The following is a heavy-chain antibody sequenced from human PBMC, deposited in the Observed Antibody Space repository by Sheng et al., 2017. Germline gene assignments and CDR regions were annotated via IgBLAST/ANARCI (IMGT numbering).Heavy chain of an antibody. D-gene: IGHD3-22*01. CDR2: IYYSGST. V-gene: IGHV4-39*07. J-gene: IGHJ4*02. CDR3: ARGPLGLLTPFDY. CDR1: GGSISSSSYY. Sequence: QLQLQESGPGLVKPSETLSLTCTVSGGSISSSSYYWGWIRQPPGKGLEWIGSIYYSGSTYYNPSLKSRVTISVDTSKNQFSLKLRSVTAADTAVYYCARGPLGLLTPFDYWGQGTLVTVSS.